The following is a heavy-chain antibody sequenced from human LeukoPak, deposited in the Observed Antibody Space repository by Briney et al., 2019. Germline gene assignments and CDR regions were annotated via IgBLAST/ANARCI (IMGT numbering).Heavy chain of an antibody. D-gene: IGHD3-16*02. J-gene: IGHJ5*02. CDR2: IYYSGST. CDR3: ARDGRTSMITFGGVIVSPSSVWFDP. V-gene: IGHV4-59*01. CDR1: GVSISSYY. Sequence: SETLSLTCTVSGVSISSYYWSWIRQPPGKGLEWTGYIYYSGSTNYNPSLKSRVTISVDTSKNQFSLKLSSVTAADTAVYYCARDGRTSMITFGGVIVSPSSVWFDPWGQGTLVTVSS.